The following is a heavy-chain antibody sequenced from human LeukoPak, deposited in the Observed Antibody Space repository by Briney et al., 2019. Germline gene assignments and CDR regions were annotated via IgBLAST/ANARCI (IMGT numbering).Heavy chain of an antibody. CDR1: GYSFTSYW. J-gene: IGHJ4*02. Sequence: PGESLKISCKGSGYSFTSYWIGWVRQMPGKGLEWMGIIYPGDSDTRYSPSFQGQVTISADKSISTAYLQWSSLKAADTAMYYCARRVDCKNGVCYRDDYFDYWGQGTLVTVSS. V-gene: IGHV5-51*01. CDR2: IYPGDSDT. CDR3: ARRVDCKNGVCYRDDYFDY. D-gene: IGHD2-8*01.